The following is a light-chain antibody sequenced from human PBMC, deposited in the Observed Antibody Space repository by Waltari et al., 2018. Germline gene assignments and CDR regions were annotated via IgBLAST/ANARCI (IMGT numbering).Light chain of an antibody. V-gene: IGLV1-36*01. Sequence: QSVLTQPPSASEAARKSVTMSCSGSRSNIGSNGVSWYQQLPGKPPKLLIYYNDQRASVISDRFSGSKSGTSASLAISGLQTEDEADYYCAVWDDGLSGWIFGGETRLTVL. CDR1: RSNIGSNG. CDR2: YND. CDR3: AVWDDGLSGWI. J-gene: IGLJ2*01.